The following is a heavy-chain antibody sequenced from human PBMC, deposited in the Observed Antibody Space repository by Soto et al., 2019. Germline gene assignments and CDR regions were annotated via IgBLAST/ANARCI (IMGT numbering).Heavy chain of an antibody. J-gene: IGHJ6*02. CDR2: IIPISDTT. Sequence: QVQLVQSGAEVKKPGSSVKVSCKASGGTFSSYAISWVRQAPGQGLEWMGGIIPISDTTNYAQKFQGRVTITADESTSTTYMEQSSLRSEDTTVDYCARSQGSSTSLEIYYYYYYGMDVWGQGTTVTVSS. V-gene: IGHV1-69*01. CDR3: ARSQGSSTSLEIYYYYYYGMDV. CDR1: GGTFSSYA. D-gene: IGHD2-2*01.